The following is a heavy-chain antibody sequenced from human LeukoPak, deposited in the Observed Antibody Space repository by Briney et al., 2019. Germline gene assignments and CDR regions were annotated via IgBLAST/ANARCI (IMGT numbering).Heavy chain of an antibody. CDR3: ARSPAGRYYFDY. D-gene: IGHD2-2*01. J-gene: IGHJ4*02. CDR1: GFTFSSYA. CDR2: INTDGSST. Sequence: GGSLRLSCAASGFTFSSYAMSWVRQAPGKGLVWVSRINTDGSSTAYADSVKGRFTISRDNAKNTLYLQMNSLRAEDTAVYYCARSPAGRYYFDYWGQGTLVTVSS. V-gene: IGHV3-74*01.